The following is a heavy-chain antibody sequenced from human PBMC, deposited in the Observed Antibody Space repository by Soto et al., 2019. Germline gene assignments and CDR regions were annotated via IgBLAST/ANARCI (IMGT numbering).Heavy chain of an antibody. CDR1: GGSFY. D-gene: IGHD4-17*01. CDR3: ARGGGDYDYAVDV. J-gene: IGHJ6*02. CDR2: IRHSGST. V-gene: IGHV4-34*01. Sequence: QVQLQQWGAGLLKPSETLSPNCAVYGGSFYWTWIRQPPGKGLERIGEIRHSGSTNYNPSLKSRVSISIDRYKSQVSLTVYSVTAADTAVYYCARGGGDYDYAVDVWGQGTTVTVSS.